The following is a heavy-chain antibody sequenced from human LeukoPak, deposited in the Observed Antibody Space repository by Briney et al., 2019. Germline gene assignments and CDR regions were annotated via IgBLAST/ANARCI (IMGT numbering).Heavy chain of an antibody. CDR2: TYYRSKWYN. J-gene: IGHJ4*02. V-gene: IGHV6-1*01. D-gene: IGHD3-9*01. CDR1: GDSVSNNNAA. CDR3: VRDLTGGTLFDY. Sequence: SQTLSLTCAISGDSVSNNNAAWHWIRQSPSRGLEWLGRTYYRSKWYNDYAVSVKSRIPINPDTSKNQFSLQLNSVTPEDTAVYFCVRDLTGGTLFDYWGQGTLVTVSS.